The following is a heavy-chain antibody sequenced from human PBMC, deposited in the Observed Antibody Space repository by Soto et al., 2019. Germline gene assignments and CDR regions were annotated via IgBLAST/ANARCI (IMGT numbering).Heavy chain of an antibody. CDR1: GFTFSTYE. J-gene: IGHJ6*02. CDR3: ARVHTEVKPPIIPHYYGMDV. Sequence: EVELVESGGGLVQPGGALRLSCTASGFTFSTYEMNWVRQAPGKGLDWVAYITGSGGAIYFADSVKGRFSISRDNAKNELDLEMNSLRAEDTAVYYCARVHTEVKPPIIPHYYGMDVWGQGTTVTVSS. D-gene: IGHD2-2*02. V-gene: IGHV3-48*03. CDR2: ITGSGGAI.